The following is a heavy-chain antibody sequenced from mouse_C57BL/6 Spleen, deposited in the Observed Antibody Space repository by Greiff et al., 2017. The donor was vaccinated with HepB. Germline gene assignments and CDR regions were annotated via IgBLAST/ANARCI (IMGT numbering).Heavy chain of an antibody. CDR2: IRNKANGYTT. CDR3: ARRGNYAMDY. CDR1: GFTFTDYY. V-gene: IGHV7-3*01. J-gene: IGHJ4*01. Sequence: EVKLMESGGGLVQPGGSLSLSCAASGFTFTDYYMSWVRQPPGKALEWLGFIRNKANGYTTEYSASVKGRFTISRDNSQSILYLQMNALRAEDSATYYCARRGNYAMDYWGQGTSVTVSS.